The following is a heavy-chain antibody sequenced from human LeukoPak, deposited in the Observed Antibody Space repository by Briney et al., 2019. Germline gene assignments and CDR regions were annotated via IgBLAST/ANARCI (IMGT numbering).Heavy chain of an antibody. Sequence: PSETLSLTCTVSGGSISSYYWSWIRQPPGKGLEWIGYIYYSGSTNYNPSLKSRVTISVDTSKNQFSLKLSSVTAADTAVYYCARDQYYYDSSGYYPYYYYYMDVWGNGTTVTVSS. J-gene: IGHJ6*03. CDR2: IYYSGST. D-gene: IGHD3-22*01. V-gene: IGHV4-59*01. CDR1: GGSISSYY. CDR3: ARDQYYYDSSGYYPYYYYYMDV.